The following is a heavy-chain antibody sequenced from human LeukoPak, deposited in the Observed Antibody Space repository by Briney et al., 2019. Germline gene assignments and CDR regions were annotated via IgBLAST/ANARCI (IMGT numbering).Heavy chain of an antibody. J-gene: IGHJ4*02. CDR3: AKELRSGTRMAPVDY. CDR2: IRYDGSDK. Sequence: GGSLRLSCAASGFTFSSYGMHWVRQAPGKGLECVAFIRYDGSDKYYADSVKGRFTISRDNSKNTLYLQMNSLRAEDTAVYYCAKELRSGTRMAPVDYWGQGTLVTVSS. CDR1: GFTFSSYG. D-gene: IGHD4-17*01. V-gene: IGHV3-30*02.